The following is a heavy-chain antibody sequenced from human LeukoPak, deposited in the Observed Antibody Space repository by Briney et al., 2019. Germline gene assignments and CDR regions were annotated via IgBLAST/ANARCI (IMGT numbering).Heavy chain of an antibody. J-gene: IGHJ6*02. V-gene: IGHV1-18*01. D-gene: IGHD3-9*01. Sequence: GASVTVSCRASGGTFSSYAISWVRQAPGQGLEWMGWISAYNGNTNYAQKLQGRVTMTTDTSTSTAYMALRSLRSDDTAVYYCAREPRAYYDISYYYGMDVWGQGTTVTVSS. CDR1: GGTFSSYA. CDR3: AREPRAYYDISYYYGMDV. CDR2: ISAYNGNT.